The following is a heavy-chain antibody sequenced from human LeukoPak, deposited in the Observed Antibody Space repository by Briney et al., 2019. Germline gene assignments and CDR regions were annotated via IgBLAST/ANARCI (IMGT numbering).Heavy chain of an antibody. CDR1: GYTFTGYY. V-gene: IGHV1-2*02. J-gene: IGHJ4*02. CDR2: INPNSGGT. D-gene: IGHD3-22*01. CDR3: AAGRSGYYPYFGY. Sequence: ASVKVSCKASGYTFTGYYMHWLRQAPGQGLEWMGWINPNSGGTDYAQNFQGRVTMTRDTSISTAYMELSRLRSDDTAVYYCAAGRSGYYPYFGYWGQGSRVTVSS.